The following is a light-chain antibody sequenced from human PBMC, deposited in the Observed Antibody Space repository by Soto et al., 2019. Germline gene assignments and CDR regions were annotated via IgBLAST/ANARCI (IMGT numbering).Light chain of an antibody. CDR2: GAS. CDR3: QQFCSSPVFT. V-gene: IGKV3-20*01. Sequence: EIVLTQSPGTLSLSPGERATLSCRASQSINSRYLAWYQQKPGQAPRLLIYGASSRATGIPDRFSGSGSGTDFNLTISGLEPEDCAVYYCQQFCSSPVFTFGPGTIVDIQ. J-gene: IGKJ3*01. CDR1: QSINSRY.